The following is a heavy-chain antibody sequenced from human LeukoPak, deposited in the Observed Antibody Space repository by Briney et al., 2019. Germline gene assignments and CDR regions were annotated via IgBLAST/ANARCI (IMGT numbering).Heavy chain of an antibody. CDR1: GYTFTSYD. D-gene: IGHD3-16*02. V-gene: IGHV1-8*02. CDR3: ARSGTVWGSYRNNWFDP. CDR2: MNPNSGNT. J-gene: IGHJ5*02. Sequence: GASVKVSCKASGYTFTSYDINWVRQATGQGLEWMGWMNPNSGNTGYAQKFQGRVTMTRNTSISTAYMELSSLRSEDTAVYYCARSGTVWGSYRNNWFDPWGQGTLVTVSS.